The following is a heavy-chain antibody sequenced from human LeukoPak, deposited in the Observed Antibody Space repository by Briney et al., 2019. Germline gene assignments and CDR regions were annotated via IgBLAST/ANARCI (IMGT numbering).Heavy chain of an antibody. CDR3: ARVIAAPNWLDP. CDR2: IYYSGST. J-gene: IGHJ5*02. Sequence: SETLSLTCTLSGGSITSYYWSWIRQPPGKGLEWIGHIYYSGSTKYNPTLKNRVTISVDTSKSHFSLKLTSVTAADTAVYYCARVIAAPNWLDPWGQGILVSVPS. V-gene: IGHV4-59*01. CDR1: GGSITSYY. D-gene: IGHD3-22*01.